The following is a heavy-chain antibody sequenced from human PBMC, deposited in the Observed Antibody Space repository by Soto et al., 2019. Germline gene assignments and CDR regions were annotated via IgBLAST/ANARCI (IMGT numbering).Heavy chain of an antibody. J-gene: IGHJ4*02. CDR1: GFTFSSYA. V-gene: IGHV3-23*01. CDR2: ISGSGGST. CDR3: AKAPLMVYAIGYFDY. Sequence: GESLKISCAASGFTFSSYAMSWVRQAPGKGLEWVSAISGSGGSTYYADSVKGRFTISRDNSKNTLYLQMNSLRAEDTAVYYCAKAPLMVYAIGYFDYWGQGTLVTVSS. D-gene: IGHD2-8*01.